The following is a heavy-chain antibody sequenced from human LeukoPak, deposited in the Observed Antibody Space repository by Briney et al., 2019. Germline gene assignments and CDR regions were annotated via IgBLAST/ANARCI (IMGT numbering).Heavy chain of an antibody. D-gene: IGHD5-18*01. CDR1: GFTFSNAW. Sequence: GGSLRLSCAASGFTFSNAWMSWVRQAPGKGLEWVSAISSSGDTTYYADSVEGRVTISRDNSKNTLYLQMNSLRAEDTAVYYCAKESLRGHSYGFDYWGQGTLVTVSS. V-gene: IGHV3-23*01. CDR2: ISSSGDTT. CDR3: AKESLRGHSYGFDY. J-gene: IGHJ4*02.